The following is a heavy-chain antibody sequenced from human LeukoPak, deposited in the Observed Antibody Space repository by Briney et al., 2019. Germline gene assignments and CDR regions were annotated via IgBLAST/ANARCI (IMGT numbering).Heavy chain of an antibody. J-gene: IGHJ3*02. V-gene: IGHV3-48*03. CDR1: GFTFSNHE. D-gene: IGHD3-22*01. Sequence: GGSLRLSCVASGFTFSNHEMNWVRQAPGKGLEWISYISGSGSSIYYSDSVKGRFTISRDNAKNSLYLQMNSLRAEDTAVYYCARVPYYYDSSGYGAFDIWGQGTMVTVSS. CDR3: ARVPYYYDSSGYGAFDI. CDR2: ISGSGSSI.